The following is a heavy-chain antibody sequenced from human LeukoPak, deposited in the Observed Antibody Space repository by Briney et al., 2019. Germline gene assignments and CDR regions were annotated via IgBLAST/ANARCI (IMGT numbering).Heavy chain of an antibody. D-gene: IGHD5-12*01. V-gene: IGHV1-2*02. Sequence: ASVKVSCKASGYTFTGYYIHFVRQAPGQPLEWMGWLNPDSGGTNYAPKFRGRVTMTRDISVNTAYMEVTRLISDDTAMYYCAREVDKVTTFRSLYLDSWGQGSLVTVSS. CDR1: GYTFTGYY. CDR3: AREVDKVTTFRSLYLDS. CDR2: LNPDSGGT. J-gene: IGHJ4*02.